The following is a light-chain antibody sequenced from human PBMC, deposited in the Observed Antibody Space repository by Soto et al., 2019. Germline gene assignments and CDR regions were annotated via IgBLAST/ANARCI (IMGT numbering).Light chain of an antibody. CDR1: SSEVGAYDY. Sequence: QSVLTQPASVSGSPGQSIAISCTGTSSEVGAYDYASWYQQHPDRAPRLVIYEVSNRPSGVSNRFSGSKSVNTATLTISGLQAEDEADYYCASHTTTNTRVFGTGTKVTVL. CDR3: ASHTTTNTRV. V-gene: IGLV2-14*03. CDR2: EVS. J-gene: IGLJ1*01.